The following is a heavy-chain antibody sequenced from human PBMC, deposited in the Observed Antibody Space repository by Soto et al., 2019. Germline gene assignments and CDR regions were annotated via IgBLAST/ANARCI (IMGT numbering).Heavy chain of an antibody. V-gene: IGHV4-39*01. CDR2: IYYSGST. Sequence: SETLSLTCTVSGGSISSSSYYWGWIRQPPGKGLEWIGSIYYSGSTYYNPSLKSRVTISVDTSKNQFSLKLSSVTAADTAVYYCASTVAGSFDYWGQGTLVTVSS. CDR3: ASTVAGSFDY. J-gene: IGHJ4*02. CDR1: GGSISSSSYY. D-gene: IGHD6-19*01.